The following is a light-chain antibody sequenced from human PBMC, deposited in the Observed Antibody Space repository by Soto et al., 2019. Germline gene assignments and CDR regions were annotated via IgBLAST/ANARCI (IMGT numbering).Light chain of an antibody. CDR3: TSYADSSPVV. CDR2: EAS. Sequence: QSALTQPASVSGSPGQSITISCTGTSSDVGSHNLVSWYQQYPGKAPKLIIFEASKRPSGVSNRFSGSKSGNTASLTISGLQAEDEADYYCTSYADSSPVVFGGGTKLTVL. J-gene: IGLJ2*01. V-gene: IGLV2-14*02. CDR1: SSDVGSHNL.